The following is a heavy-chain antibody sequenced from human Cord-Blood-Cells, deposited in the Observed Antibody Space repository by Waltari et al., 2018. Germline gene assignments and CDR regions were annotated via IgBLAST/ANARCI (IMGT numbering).Heavy chain of an antibody. J-gene: IGHJ3*02. V-gene: IGHV3-21*01. D-gene: IGHD3-16*01. CDR2: ISSSSSYI. CDR3: AREGGGIGDAFDI. CDR1: GFTFSSYS. Sequence: EVQLVASGGGLVKPGGSLRLSCAASGFTFSSYSMKWVRQAPGKGLEWVSSISSSSSYIYYADSVKGRFTISRDNAKNSLYLQMNSLRAEDTAVYYCAREGGGIGDAFDIWGQGTMVTVSS.